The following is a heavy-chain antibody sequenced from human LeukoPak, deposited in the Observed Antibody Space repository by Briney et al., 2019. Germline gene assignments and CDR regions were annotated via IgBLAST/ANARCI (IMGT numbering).Heavy chain of an antibody. CDR3: ARAQSIYCSGGSCYIGIPGY. CDR1: GYIFSSYY. D-gene: IGHD2-15*01. Sequence: GASVKVSCKASGYIFSSYYIHWVRQAPGQGLEWMGWINPNSGGTNYAQKFQGRVTMTRDTSISTAYMELSRLRSDDTAVYYCARAQSIYCSGGSCYIGIPGYWGQGTLVTVSS. CDR2: INPNSGGT. V-gene: IGHV1-2*02. J-gene: IGHJ4*02.